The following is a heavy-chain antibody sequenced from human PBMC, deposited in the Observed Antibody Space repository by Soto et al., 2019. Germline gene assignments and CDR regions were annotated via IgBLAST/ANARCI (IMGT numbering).Heavy chain of an antibody. D-gene: IGHD6-6*01. CDR2: ISYDGSNK. J-gene: IGHJ6*02. CDR3: AVTARPPYYYYGMDV. V-gene: IGHV3-30-3*01. CDR1: GFTFSSYA. Sequence: PGGSLRLSCAASGFTFSSYAMHWVRQAPGKGLEWVAVISYDGSNKYYADSVKGRFTISRDNSKNTLYLQMNSLRAEDTAVYYCAVTARPPYYYYGMDVWGQGTTVTVS.